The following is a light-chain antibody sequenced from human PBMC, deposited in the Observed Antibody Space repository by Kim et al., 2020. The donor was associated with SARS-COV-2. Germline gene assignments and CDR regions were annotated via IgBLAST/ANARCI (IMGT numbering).Light chain of an antibody. CDR3: HQSSSLLGT. CDR1: QSVGSS. V-gene: IGKV6-21*02. J-gene: IGKJ1*01. CDR2: YTS. Sequence: EIVLTQSPDFKSVTPKERVTITCRASQSVGSSLHWYQQKPDQSPKLLIKYTSQSISGVPSRFSGSGYGTDFTLTINSLEADDAATYYCHQSSSLLGTFGQGTRVEIK.